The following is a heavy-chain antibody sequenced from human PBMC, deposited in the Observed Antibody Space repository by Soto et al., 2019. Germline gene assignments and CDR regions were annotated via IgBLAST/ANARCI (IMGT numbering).Heavy chain of an antibody. D-gene: IGHD2-15*01. J-gene: IGHJ4*02. CDR2: IYHAGST. CDR1: GASIISSDW. V-gene: IGHV4-4*02. CDR3: ARRHQECSGGICYGAFDF. Sequence: PSETLSLTCAVSGASIISSDWWSWVRQPPGKGLEWFGDIYHAGSTNDNPSLKSRVTMSVDKSKNQFSLTLTSVSVADTAVYHGARRHQECSGGICYGAFDFWGQGGLVTVAS.